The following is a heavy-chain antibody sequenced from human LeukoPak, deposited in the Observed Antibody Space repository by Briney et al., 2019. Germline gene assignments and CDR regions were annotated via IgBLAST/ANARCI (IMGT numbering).Heavy chain of an antibody. D-gene: IGHD2-2*01. V-gene: IGHV1-8*03. CDR3: ARAGRVPAARNNWFDP. CDR1: GYTFTSYD. Sequence: GASVKVSCKASGYTFTSYDINWVRQATGQGLEWMGWMNPNSGNTGYAQKFQGRVTITRNTSISTAYMELSSLRSEDTAVYYCARAGRVPAARNNWFDPWGQGTLVTVSS. CDR2: MNPNSGNT. J-gene: IGHJ5*02.